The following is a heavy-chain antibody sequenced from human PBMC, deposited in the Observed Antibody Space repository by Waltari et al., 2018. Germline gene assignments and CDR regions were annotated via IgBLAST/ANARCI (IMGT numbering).Heavy chain of an antibody. V-gene: IGHV4-59*11. CDR3: TTDSLPAKRLWFRELYYYGMDV. Sequence: QVQLQESGPGLVKPSETLSLTCTVSGGSISSHYWSWIRQPPGKGLEWIGYIYYSGSINYTPALKSRVTRSVDTSKNQFSLKLSSVTAADTAVYYCTTDSLPAKRLWFRELYYYGMDVWGQGTTVTVSS. CDR1: GGSISSHY. D-gene: IGHD3-10*01. CDR2: IYYSGSI. J-gene: IGHJ6*02.